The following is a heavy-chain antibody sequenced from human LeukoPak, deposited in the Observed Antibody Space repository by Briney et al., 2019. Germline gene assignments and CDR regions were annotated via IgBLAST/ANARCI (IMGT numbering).Heavy chain of an antibody. D-gene: IGHD3-16*01. CDR3: AKLCVTFSPVLRPPLRLGEFSLEDAFDI. CDR2: IRYDGSNK. CDR1: GFTFSSYG. J-gene: IGHJ3*02. Sequence: GGSLRLSCAASGFTFSSYGMHWVRQAPGKGLEWVAFIRYDGSNKYYADSVKGRFTISRDNSKNTLYLQMNSLRAEDTAVYYCAKLCVTFSPVLRPPLRLGEFSLEDAFDIWGQGTMVTVSS. V-gene: IGHV3-30*02.